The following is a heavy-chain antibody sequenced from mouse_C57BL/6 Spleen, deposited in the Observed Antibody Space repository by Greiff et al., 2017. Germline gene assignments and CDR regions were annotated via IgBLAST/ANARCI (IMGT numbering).Heavy chain of an antibody. CDR2: INPNYGTT. CDR1: GYSFTDYN. D-gene: IGHD2-4*01. J-gene: IGHJ2*01. V-gene: IGHV1-39*01. Sequence: EVQLQQSGPELVKPGASVKISCKASGYSFTDYNMNWVTQSNGKSLEWIGVINPNYGTTSYNQKFKGKATLTVDQSSSTAYMQLNSLTSDDSAVYYCAIRGYDYDEEGLYFDYWGQGTTLTVSS. CDR3: AIRGYDYDEEGLYFDY.